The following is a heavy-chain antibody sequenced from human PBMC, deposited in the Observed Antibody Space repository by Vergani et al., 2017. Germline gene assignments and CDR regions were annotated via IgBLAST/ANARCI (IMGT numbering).Heavy chain of an antibody. D-gene: IGHD4-23*01. CDR3: ARDRGYGGNREHYFDY. CDR1: LFPFYPHP. Sequence: EVQLVDSGGDLVQPGGSLTLSSPASLFPFYPHPLRSLRPPPGTGLECGANITKDGSDKYYGDSVKGRFTISRDNAKNSVYLQMNSLRVEDTAVYYCARDRGYGGNREHYFDYWGQGALVTVSS. CDR2: ITKDGSDK. V-gene: IGHV3-7*01. J-gene: IGHJ4*02.